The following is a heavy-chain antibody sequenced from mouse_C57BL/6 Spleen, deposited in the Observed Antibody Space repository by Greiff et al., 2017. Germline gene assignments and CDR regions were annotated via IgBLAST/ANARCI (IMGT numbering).Heavy chain of an antibody. Sequence: EADGGLVQPKGSLKLSCAASGFSFNTYAMNWVRQAPGKGLEWVARIRSKSNNYATYYADSVKDRFTISRDDSESMLYLQMNNLKTEDTAMYYCVRGGYAMDYWGQGTSVTVSS. J-gene: IGHJ4*01. CDR1: GFSFNTYA. V-gene: IGHV10-1*01. CDR2: IRSKSNNYAT. CDR3: VRGGYAMDY.